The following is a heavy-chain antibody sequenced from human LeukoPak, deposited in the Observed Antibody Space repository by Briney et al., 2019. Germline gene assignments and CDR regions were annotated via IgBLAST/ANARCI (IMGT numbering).Heavy chain of an antibody. CDR2: ASHSGST. Sequence: PSETLSLTCTVSGGSINTYYWSWIRQPPGKGLEWIGYASHSGSTNSSPSLKSRVSISVDTSKNQISLKLSSVTAADTAVYYCARASGVVGATGFDYWGQGTLVIFSS. CDR1: GGSINTYY. J-gene: IGHJ4*02. CDR3: ARASGVVGATGFDY. V-gene: IGHV4-59*01. D-gene: IGHD1-26*01.